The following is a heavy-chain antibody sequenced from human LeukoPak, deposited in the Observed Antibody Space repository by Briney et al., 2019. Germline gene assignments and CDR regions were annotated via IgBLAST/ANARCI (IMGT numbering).Heavy chain of an antibody. Sequence: SEALSLTCTVSGGSISSYYWSWIRQPAGKGLEWIGRIYTSGSTNYNPSLKSRVTMSVDTSKNQFSLKLSSVTAADTAVYYCASSQWLASYYYYGMDVWGQGTTVTVSS. CDR2: IYTSGST. CDR3: ASSQWLASYYYYGMDV. D-gene: IGHD5-12*01. J-gene: IGHJ6*02. CDR1: GGSISSYY. V-gene: IGHV4-4*07.